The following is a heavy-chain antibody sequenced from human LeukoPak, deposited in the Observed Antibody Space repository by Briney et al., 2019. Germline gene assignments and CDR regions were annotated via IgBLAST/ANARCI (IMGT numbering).Heavy chain of an antibody. J-gene: IGHJ4*02. CDR1: GFAFNIYT. CDR2: INYNGGYT. Sequence: GGSLRLSCEASGFAFNIYTMNWVRQAPGKGLEWVSIINYNGGYTYYADSVKGRFTISRDSSKNTLYLQMNSLRAEDTAVYYCAKEMGEFWSGSEYWGQGTLVTVSS. V-gene: IGHV3-23*01. D-gene: IGHD3-3*01. CDR3: AKEMGEFWSGSEY.